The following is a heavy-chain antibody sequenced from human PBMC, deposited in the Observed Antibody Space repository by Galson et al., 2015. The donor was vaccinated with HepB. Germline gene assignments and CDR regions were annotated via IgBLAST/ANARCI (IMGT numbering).Heavy chain of an antibody. CDR2: IIPILGIA. Sequence: SVKVSCKASGGTFSSYTISWVRQAPGQGLEWMGRIIPILGIANYAQKFQGRVTITADKSTSTAYMELSSLRSEDTAVYYCARASLVSLGVVPRRDAFDIWGQGTMVTVSS. D-gene: IGHD3-22*01. CDR1: GGTFSSYT. V-gene: IGHV1-69*02. J-gene: IGHJ3*02. CDR3: ARASLVSLGVVPRRDAFDI.